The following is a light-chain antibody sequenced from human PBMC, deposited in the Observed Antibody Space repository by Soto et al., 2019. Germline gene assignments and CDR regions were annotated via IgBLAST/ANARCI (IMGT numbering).Light chain of an antibody. CDR3: SSYTKTSIYV. Sequence: QSALTQPASVSGSPGQSIAISCTGASTDVGAYNYVSWYQQRPGKAPKLMIYEVNNRPSGVSDRFSGSKSDNTASLTISGLQAEDEADYYCSSYTKTSIYVFGSGTKVTVL. CDR2: EVN. CDR1: STDVGAYNY. V-gene: IGLV2-14*01. J-gene: IGLJ1*01.